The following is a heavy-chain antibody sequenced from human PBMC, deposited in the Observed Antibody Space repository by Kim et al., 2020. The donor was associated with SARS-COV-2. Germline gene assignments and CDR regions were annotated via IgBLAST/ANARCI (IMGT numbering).Heavy chain of an antibody. V-gene: IGHV3-23*01. D-gene: IGHD1-1*01. CDR3: AKDLLGGTFNWNDVELGS. CDR2: ISGNGAKT. Sequence: GGSLRLSCAASGFTFSRYAMIWVRQAPGKGLEWVSSISGNGAKTYYADSVKGRFTISRDGSQNSLYLHMDSVRVEDTAIYFCAKDLLGGTFNWNDVELGSWGQGTLVTMSS. CDR1: GFTFSRYA. J-gene: IGHJ4*02.